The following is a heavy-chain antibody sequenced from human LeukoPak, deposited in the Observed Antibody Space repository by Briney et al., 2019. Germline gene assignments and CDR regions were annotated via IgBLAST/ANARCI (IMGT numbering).Heavy chain of an antibody. D-gene: IGHD3-3*01. Sequence: PSETLSLTCTVSGGSIRNYYWSWIRQPPGEGLEWIGYIYHGGSTNYNPSLKSRVNVSVDMAKNQISLKMSSVTAADTAVYYCARSRVWSDYWGYFDYWGQGILVTVSS. V-gene: IGHV4-59*01. CDR2: IYHGGST. CDR3: ARSRVWSDYWGYFDY. CDR1: GGSIRNYY. J-gene: IGHJ4*02.